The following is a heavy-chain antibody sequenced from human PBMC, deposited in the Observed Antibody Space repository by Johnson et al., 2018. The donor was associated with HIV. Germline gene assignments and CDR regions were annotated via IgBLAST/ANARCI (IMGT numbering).Heavy chain of an antibody. J-gene: IGHJ3*02. CDR1: GFTFSSYG. Sequence: QVQLVESGGGVVQPGGSLRLSCAASGFTFSSYGMHWVRQVPGKGLEWVAFIRYDGSNKYYADSVKGRFTISRDNSKNTLYLQMNSLRAEDTAVYYCARRYCSSTSCYKGRAFDIWGQGTMVTVSS. CDR2: IRYDGSNK. V-gene: IGHV3-30*02. D-gene: IGHD2-2*02. CDR3: ARRYCSSTSCYKGRAFDI.